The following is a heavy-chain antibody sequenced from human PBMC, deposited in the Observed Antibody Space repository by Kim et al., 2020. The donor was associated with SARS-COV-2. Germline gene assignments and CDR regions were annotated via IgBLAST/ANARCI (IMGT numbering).Heavy chain of an antibody. V-gene: IGHV3-11*05. J-gene: IGHJ6*02. Sequence: GGSLRLSCAASGFTFSDYYMSWIRQAPGKGLEWVSYISSSSSYTNYADSVKGRFTISRDNAKNSLYLQMNSLRAVDTAVYYCARVGYDYVWGSYRDYYYYYGVDVWGQGTTVTVSS. CDR1: GFTFSDYY. CDR2: ISSSSSYT. CDR3: ARVGYDYVWGSYRDYYYYYGVDV. D-gene: IGHD3-16*02.